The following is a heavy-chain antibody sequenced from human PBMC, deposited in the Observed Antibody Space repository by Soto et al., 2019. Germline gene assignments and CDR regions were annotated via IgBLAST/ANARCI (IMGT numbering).Heavy chain of an antibody. Sequence: QVQLQQWGAGLLKPSETLSLTCAVYGGSFSGYYWSWIRQPPGKGLEWIGEINHSGSTNYNPSLKSRVTISVDTSKNQFSLKLSSVTAADTAVYYCAVWFGVGKNRYYFDYWGQGTLVTVSS. V-gene: IGHV4-34*01. CDR1: GGSFSGYY. CDR3: AVWFGVGKNRYYFDY. D-gene: IGHD3-10*01. CDR2: INHSGST. J-gene: IGHJ4*02.